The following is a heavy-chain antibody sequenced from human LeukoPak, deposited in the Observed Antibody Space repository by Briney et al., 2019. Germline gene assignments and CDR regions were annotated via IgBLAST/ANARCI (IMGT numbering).Heavy chain of an antibody. CDR2: TSSSSSYI. D-gene: IGHD5-24*01. J-gene: IGHJ3*02. CDR1: GFTFSSYS. Sequence: PGGSLRLSCAASGFTFSSYSMNWVRQAPGKGLEWVSSTSSSSSYIYYADSVKGRFTISRDNAKNSLYLQMNSLRAEDTAVYYCARVRADDDAFDIWGQGTMVTVSS. V-gene: IGHV3-21*01. CDR3: ARVRADDDAFDI.